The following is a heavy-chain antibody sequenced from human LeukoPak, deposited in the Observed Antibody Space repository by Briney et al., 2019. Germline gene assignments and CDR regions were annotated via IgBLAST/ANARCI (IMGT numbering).Heavy chain of an antibody. J-gene: IGHJ3*02. CDR2: ISAYNGNT. CDR1: GYTFTSYG. V-gene: IGHV1-18*01. Sequence: GASVKVSCKASGYTFTSYGISWVRQAPGQGLEWMGWISAYNGNTNYAQKFQGRVTITRNTSISTAYMELSSLRSEDTAVYYCARSPPISSGYEGDRDAFDIWGQGTMVTVSS. CDR3: ARSPPISSGYEGDRDAFDI. D-gene: IGHD5-12*01.